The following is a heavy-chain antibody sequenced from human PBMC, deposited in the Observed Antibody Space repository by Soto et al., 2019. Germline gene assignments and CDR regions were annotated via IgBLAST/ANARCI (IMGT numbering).Heavy chain of an antibody. Sequence: PGGSLRLSCVGSGFTFSSYSMNWVRQAPGKGPAWVSSISSASSSIDYADYVKGRFTISRDNARNSLYLQLTSLRAEDTAVYYCARQKGYSDFWGQGTLVTVSS. V-gene: IGHV3-48*01. CDR2: ISSASSSI. CDR1: GFTFSSYS. D-gene: IGHD5-12*01. J-gene: IGHJ4*02. CDR3: ARQKGYSDF.